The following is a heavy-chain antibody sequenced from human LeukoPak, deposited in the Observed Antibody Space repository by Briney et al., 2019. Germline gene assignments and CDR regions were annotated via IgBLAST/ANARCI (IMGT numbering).Heavy chain of an antibody. CDR3: ARDSNSGGSSSWYVYFDY. CDR2: ISAYNGNT. Sequence: ASVKVSCKASGYTFTSYGISWVRQAPGQGLEWMGWISAYNGNTNYAQKLQGRVTMTTDTSTSTAYMELRSLRSDDTAVYYCARDSNSGGSSSWYVYFDYWGQGTLVTVSS. J-gene: IGHJ4*02. V-gene: IGHV1-18*01. D-gene: IGHD6-13*01. CDR1: GYTFTSYG.